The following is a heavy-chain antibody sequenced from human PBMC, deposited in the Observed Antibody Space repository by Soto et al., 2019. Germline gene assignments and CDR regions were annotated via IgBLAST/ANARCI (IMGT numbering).Heavy chain of an antibody. CDR3: AHSNNWNHSFDY. V-gene: IGHV2-5*02. D-gene: IGHD1-20*01. Sequence: QITLKESGPPLVKPTQTLTLTCTFSGFSLSTSGVGVGWIRQPPGKALEWLALIYWDDDKRYSPSLKSRLTIAEDTSKNQVVLTMTNMDPVDTATYYCAHSNNWNHSFDYWGQGTLVTVSS. CDR2: IYWDDDK. J-gene: IGHJ4*02. CDR1: GFSLSTSGVG.